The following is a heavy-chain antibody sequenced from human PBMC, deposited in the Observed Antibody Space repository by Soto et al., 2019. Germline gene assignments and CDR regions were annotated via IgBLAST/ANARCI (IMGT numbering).Heavy chain of an antibody. Sequence: GGSLRLSCAASGFTFSSYSMNWVRQAPGKGLVWVSRINSDGSSTSYADSVKGRFTISRDNAKNTLYLQMNSLRAEDTAVYYCARLNYYYCGMDVWGQGTTVTVSS. CDR2: INSDGSST. CDR1: GFTFSSYS. V-gene: IGHV3-74*01. CDR3: ARLNYYYCGMDV. J-gene: IGHJ6*02.